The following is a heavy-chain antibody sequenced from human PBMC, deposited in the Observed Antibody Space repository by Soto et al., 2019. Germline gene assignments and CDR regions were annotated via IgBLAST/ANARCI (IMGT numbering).Heavy chain of an antibody. CDR1: GYSFNSYW. D-gene: IGHD5-12*01. CDR3: ARMIVDTTPDY. J-gene: IGHJ4*02. CDR2: IYPGDSDT. Sequence: GESLKVSCKGSGYSFNSYWIGWVRQMPGKGLEWMGIIYPGDSDTRYSPSFQGQVTISADKSISTAYLQWSSLKASDTAMYYCARMIVDTTPDYWGQGNMVTVSS. V-gene: IGHV5-51*01.